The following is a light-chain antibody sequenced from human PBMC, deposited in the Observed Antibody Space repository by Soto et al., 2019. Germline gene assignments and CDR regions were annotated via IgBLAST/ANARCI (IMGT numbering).Light chain of an antibody. CDR3: QQYTNWPPWT. V-gene: IGKV3-15*01. J-gene: IGKJ1*01. Sequence: IVMTQSPATLSVSPGERATLSCRASESVSNKLAWYQRSPGQAPRLLIYGASTRASGIPDRFSGSGSGTDFSLTISSLQSEDFAVYYCQQYTNWPPWTFGQGTKVEIK. CDR1: ESVSNK. CDR2: GAS.